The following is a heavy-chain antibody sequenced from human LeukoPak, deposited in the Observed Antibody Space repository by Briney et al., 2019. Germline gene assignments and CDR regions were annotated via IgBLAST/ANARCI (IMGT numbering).Heavy chain of an antibody. V-gene: IGHV3-30-3*01. D-gene: IGHD4-17*01. CDR3: ARVRRPYGDYGYLDY. CDR1: GFTFSSYA. Sequence: PGGSLRLTCAASGFTFSSYAMHWVRQAPGKGLEWVAVISYDGSNKYYADSVKGRFTISRDNSKNTLYLQMNSLRAEDTAVYYCARVRRPYGDYGYLDYWGQGTLVTVSS. J-gene: IGHJ4*02. CDR2: ISYDGSNK.